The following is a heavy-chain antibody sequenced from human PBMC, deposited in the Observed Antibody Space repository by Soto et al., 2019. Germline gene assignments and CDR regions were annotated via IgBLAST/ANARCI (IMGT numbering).Heavy chain of an antibody. CDR1: GFTFSSYG. Sequence: QVQLVESGGGVVQPGRSLRLSCVASGFTFSSYGMHWVRQAPGKGLEWVAIISYDGSNTYYADSVKGPFTISRDNSKNTLYLQMNSLTPEDKSVYYCAKEGGLSGSYYISSSYYFDYWGQGPLVTVSS. CDR2: ISYDGSNT. D-gene: IGHD1-26*01. J-gene: IGHJ4*02. V-gene: IGHV3-30*18. CDR3: AKEGGLSGSYYISSSYYFDY.